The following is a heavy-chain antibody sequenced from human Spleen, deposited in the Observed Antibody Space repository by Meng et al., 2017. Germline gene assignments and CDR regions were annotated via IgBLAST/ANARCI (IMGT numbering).Heavy chain of an antibody. J-gene: IGHJ4*02. D-gene: IGHD4-11*01. CDR3: ARGPTTMAHDFDY. V-gene: IGHV4-34*01. CDR2: INHSGST. Sequence: QVHRQQGVAGPLKPSETLSLTCGVSGGSFSDYYWSWIRQPPGKGLEWIGEINHSGSTNYNPSLESRATISVDTSQNNLSLKLSSVTAADSAVYYCARGPTTMAHDFDYWGQGTLVTVSS. CDR1: GGSFSDYY.